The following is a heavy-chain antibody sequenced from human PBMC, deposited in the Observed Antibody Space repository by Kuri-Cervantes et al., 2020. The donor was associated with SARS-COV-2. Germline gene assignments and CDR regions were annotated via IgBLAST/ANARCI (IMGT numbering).Heavy chain of an antibody. CDR2: ISHDGKNK. D-gene: IGHD2-21*01. V-gene: IGHV3-30*18. J-gene: IGHJ4*02. CDR3: AKDRVGVQDF. Sequence: GGSLRLSCAASGFNFSRTDMHWVRQAPGKGLEWVAVISHDGKNKKCIASGKGRFTISRDNSQNTPYLHMKSLRSEDTAMYYCAKDRVGVQDFWGQGTLGTVSS. CDR1: GFNFSRTD.